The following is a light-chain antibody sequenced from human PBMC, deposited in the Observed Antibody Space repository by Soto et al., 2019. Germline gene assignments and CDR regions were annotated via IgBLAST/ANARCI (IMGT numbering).Light chain of an antibody. CDR3: QQSYRTPPLT. CDR1: QSISRY. J-gene: IGKJ4*01. V-gene: IGKV1-39*01. Sequence: DIQMTQSPSSLSASVGDRVTITCRASQSISRYLNWYQQKPGKAPKLLIYAASSLQSGVPSRFSGSGSGTDFTLTISSLQPEDSATYYCQQSYRTPPLTFGGGTKVEIK. CDR2: AAS.